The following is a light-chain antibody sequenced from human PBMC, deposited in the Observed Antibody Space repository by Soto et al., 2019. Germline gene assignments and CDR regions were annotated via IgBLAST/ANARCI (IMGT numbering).Light chain of an antibody. Sequence: EVVLTQSPGILSLSPGERATLSCRASQSVSSSYLAWYQQKPGQAPRLLIYGASSRATGIPDRFSGSGSGTDFTLTISRLEPEDFAVYYCQQYGSSWMYTFGQGTKLEIK. J-gene: IGKJ2*01. CDR1: QSVSSSY. CDR3: QQYGSSWMYT. CDR2: GAS. V-gene: IGKV3-20*01.